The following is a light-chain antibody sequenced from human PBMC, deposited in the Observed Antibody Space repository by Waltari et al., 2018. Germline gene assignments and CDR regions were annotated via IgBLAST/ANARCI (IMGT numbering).Light chain of an antibody. V-gene: IGLV1-44*01. CDR2: SNN. CDR3: AAWDDSLNGHV. CDR1: SSNIGSNT. Sequence: QSVLTQPPSASGTPGQRVTISCSGSSSNIGSNTVNWYQHLPGTAPKLLIYSNNRRPSGVPARFSGSKSGTSASLAISGLQSEDEADYYCAAWDDSLNGHVFGGGAKLTVL. J-gene: IGLJ2*01.